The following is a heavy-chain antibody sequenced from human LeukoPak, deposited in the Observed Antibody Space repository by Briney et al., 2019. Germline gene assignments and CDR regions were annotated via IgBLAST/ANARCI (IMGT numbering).Heavy chain of an antibody. Sequence: SVKVSCKASGGTFSSYAISWVRQAPGQGLEWMGGIIPIFGTANYAQKFQGRVTITTDGSTSTAYMELSSLRSEDTAVYYCASPGVDCSSTSCYNDALDIWGQGTMVTVSS. D-gene: IGHD2-2*02. CDR3: ASPGVDCSSTSCYNDALDI. V-gene: IGHV1-69*05. J-gene: IGHJ3*02. CDR2: IIPIFGTA. CDR1: GGTFSSYA.